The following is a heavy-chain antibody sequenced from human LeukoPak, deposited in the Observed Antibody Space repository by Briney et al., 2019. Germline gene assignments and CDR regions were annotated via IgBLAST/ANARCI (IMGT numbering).Heavy chain of an antibody. J-gene: IGHJ4*02. CDR2: ISYDGSNK. D-gene: IGHD2-21*02. Sequence: GRSLRLSCAASGFTFSSYGMHWVRQAPGKGLEWVAVISYDGSNKYYADSVKGRFTISRDNSKNTLYLQMNSLRAEDTAVYYCAKGVGNLAYCGGDRYSFDYWGQGTLVTVSS. CDR1: GFTFSSYG. V-gene: IGHV3-30*18. CDR3: AKGVGNLAYCGGDRYSFDY.